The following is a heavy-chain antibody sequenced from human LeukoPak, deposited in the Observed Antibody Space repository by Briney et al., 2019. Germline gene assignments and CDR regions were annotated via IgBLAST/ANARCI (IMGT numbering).Heavy chain of an antibody. Sequence: GGSLRLSCAASGFTVSSNYMSWVRQAPGKGLEWVSVIYSGGSTYYADSVKGGFTISRDNSKNTLYLQMNSLRAEDTAVYYCASSITMVRGVVNDYWGQGTLVTVSS. V-gene: IGHV3-66*01. CDR3: ASSITMVRGVVNDY. CDR1: GFTVSSNY. J-gene: IGHJ4*02. CDR2: IYSGGST. D-gene: IGHD3-10*01.